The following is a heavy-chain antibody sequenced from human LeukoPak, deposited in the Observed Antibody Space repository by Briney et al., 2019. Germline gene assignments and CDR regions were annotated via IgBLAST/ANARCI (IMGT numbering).Heavy chain of an antibody. CDR1: GFTFSSYS. CDR2: ISLSSTTI. Sequence: GGSLRLSCAASGFTFSSYSMNWVRQAPGKGLEWLSYISLSSTTIYYADSVKGRFTISRDNAKNSVYLQMNRLRAEDTAVYYCARVRREMKRSLGRTTEYSYYYYMDVWGKGTTVTVSS. CDR3: ARVRREMKRSLGRTTEYSYYYYMDV. V-gene: IGHV3-48*04. J-gene: IGHJ6*03. D-gene: IGHD1/OR15-1a*01.